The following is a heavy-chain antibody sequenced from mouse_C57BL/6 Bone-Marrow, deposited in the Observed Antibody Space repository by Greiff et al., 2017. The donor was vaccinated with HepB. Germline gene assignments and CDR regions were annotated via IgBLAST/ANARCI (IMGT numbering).Heavy chain of an antibody. D-gene: IGHD2-2*01. J-gene: IGHJ2*01. V-gene: IGHV1-15*01. CDR3: TLPGLRRLDY. CDR1: GYTFTDYE. CDR2: IDPETGGT. Sequence: QVQLQQSGAELVRPGASVTLSCKASGYTFTDYEMHWVKQTPVHGLEWIGAIDPETGGTAYNQKFKGKAILTADKSSSTAYMELHSLTSEDSAVYYCTLPGLRRLDYWGQGTTLTVSS.